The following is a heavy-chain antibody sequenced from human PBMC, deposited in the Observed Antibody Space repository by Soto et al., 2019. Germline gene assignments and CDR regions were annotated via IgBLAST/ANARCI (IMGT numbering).Heavy chain of an antibody. CDR1: RITFSSYG. CDR2: ISYDGSNK. D-gene: IGHD5-12*01. CDR3: AKLVATIQTDY. J-gene: IGHJ4*02. Sequence: PGGSLRLSCAATRITFSSYGMHWVRQAPGKGLEWVAVISYDGSNKYYADSVKGRFTISRDNSKNTLYLQMNSLRAEDTAVYYCAKLVATIQTDYWGQGTLVTVSS. V-gene: IGHV3-30*18.